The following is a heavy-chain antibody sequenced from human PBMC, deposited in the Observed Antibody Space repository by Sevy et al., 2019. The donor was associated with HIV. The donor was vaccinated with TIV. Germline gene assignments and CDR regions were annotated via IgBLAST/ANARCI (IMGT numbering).Heavy chain of an antibody. Sequence: SETLSLTCTVSGVSIRSVNWWHWVRQPPGKGLEWIGEIYHSGSSNYNPSLKSRVTISVDNSKNQFSLKLSSVTAADTAVYYCARGGETPRGFDPWGQGTLVTVSS. CDR3: ARGGETPRGFDP. V-gene: IGHV4-4*02. CDR1: GVSIRSVNW. J-gene: IGHJ5*02. D-gene: IGHD3-16*01. CDR2: IYHSGSS.